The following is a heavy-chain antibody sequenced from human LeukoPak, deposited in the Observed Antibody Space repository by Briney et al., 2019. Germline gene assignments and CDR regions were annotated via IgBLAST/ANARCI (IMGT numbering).Heavy chain of an antibody. D-gene: IGHD6-13*01. CDR2: ISGSGGTT. CDR1: GFTFSSYA. J-gene: IGHJ4*02. CDR3: APDLRGSAWSLDD. Sequence: GGSLRLSCAASGFTFSSYAMSWVRQAPGKGLEWVSSISGSGGTTYYADSVKGRFIISRDNSKNTLYLQMNSLRAEDTAVYYCAPDLRGSAWSLDDWGQGTLVTVSS. V-gene: IGHV3-23*01.